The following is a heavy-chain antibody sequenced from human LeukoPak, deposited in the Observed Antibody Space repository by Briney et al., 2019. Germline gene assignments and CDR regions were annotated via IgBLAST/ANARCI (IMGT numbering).Heavy chain of an antibody. J-gene: IGHJ4*02. CDR3: ARAGGDSAFDY. CDR1: GFTFSSSW. CDR2: INSVGSGT. V-gene: IGHV3-74*01. Sequence: GRSLRLPCAASGFTFSSSWMHWVRQAPGKGLLWVSRINSVGSGTIYADSVRGRLTISRDNAKNTLYLQMNSLRTDDTAVYYCARAGGDSAFDYWGQGSLVTVSS. D-gene: IGHD4-23*01.